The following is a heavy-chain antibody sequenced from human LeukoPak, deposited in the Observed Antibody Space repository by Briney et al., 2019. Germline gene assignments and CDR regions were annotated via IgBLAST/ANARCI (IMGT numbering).Heavy chain of an antibody. CDR1: GFTFSSYW. Sequence: PGGSLRLSCAASGFTFSSYWMHWVRQAPGKGLVWVSRIKSDGSSTYYADSVKGRFTISRDTAKNTLYLQMNSLRAEDTAVYYCARSDWFDPWGQGTPVTVSS. V-gene: IGHV3-74*01. CDR3: ARSDWFDP. J-gene: IGHJ5*02. CDR2: IKSDGSST.